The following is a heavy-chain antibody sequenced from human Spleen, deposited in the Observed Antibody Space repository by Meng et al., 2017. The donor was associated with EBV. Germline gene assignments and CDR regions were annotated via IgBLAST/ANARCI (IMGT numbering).Heavy chain of an antibody. V-gene: IGHV4-4*02. CDR2: IYHSGSS. D-gene: IGHD3-10*01. CDR1: GGSITETNW. Sequence: GLLRTRAPGMRQLSGPLSLTCPVSGGSITETNWWGWVRQSPGKGLEWIGEIYHSGSSKYNPSFNSRVTISVDKSKNQFSLKVTSVTAADTAMYYCARVELGSAYYFDYWGQGTLVTVSS. CDR3: ARVELGSAYYFDY. J-gene: IGHJ4*02.